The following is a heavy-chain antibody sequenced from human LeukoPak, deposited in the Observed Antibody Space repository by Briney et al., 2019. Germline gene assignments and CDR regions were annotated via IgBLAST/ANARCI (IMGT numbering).Heavy chain of an antibody. CDR1: GFTFSSYS. J-gene: IGHJ4*02. CDR3: ARRITIFNYFDY. V-gene: IGHV3-21*04. D-gene: IGHD3-3*01. Sequence: GGSLRLSCAASGFTFSSYSMNWVRQAPGKGLEWVSSISSSSSYIYYADSVKGRFTISRDNAKNSLYLQMNSLRAEDTAVYYCARRITIFNYFDYWGQGTLVTVSS. CDR2: ISSSSSYI.